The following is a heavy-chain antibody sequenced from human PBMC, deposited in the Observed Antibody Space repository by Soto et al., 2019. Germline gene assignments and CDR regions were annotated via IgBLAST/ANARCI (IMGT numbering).Heavy chain of an antibody. CDR1: VFTGSSYA. CDR3: VKGGCSSTSCYSFDY. J-gene: IGHJ4*02. CDR2: ISSNGGST. V-gene: IGHV3-64D*06. Sequence: GALRLSGSASVFTGSSYAMHWVRQAPGKGLEYVSAISSNGGSTYYADSVKGRFTISRDNSKNTLYLQMSSLRAEDTAVYYCVKGGCSSTSCYSFDYWGQGTLVTVS. D-gene: IGHD2-2*01.